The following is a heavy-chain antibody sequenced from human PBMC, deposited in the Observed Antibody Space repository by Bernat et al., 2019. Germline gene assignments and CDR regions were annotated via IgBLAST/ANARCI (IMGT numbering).Heavy chain of an antibody. D-gene: IGHD3-10*01. CDR3: AREVVRGVIGWFDP. Sequence: EVQLVESGGGLVQPGGSLRLSCAASGFTFSSYWMSWGRQAPGKGLEWVANIKQDGSETYYVDSVKGRFTISRDNAKNSLYLQMNSLRAEDTAVYYCAREVVRGVIGWFDPWGQGTLVTVSS. V-gene: IGHV3-7*04. CDR1: GFTFSSYW. CDR2: IKQDGSET. J-gene: IGHJ5*02.